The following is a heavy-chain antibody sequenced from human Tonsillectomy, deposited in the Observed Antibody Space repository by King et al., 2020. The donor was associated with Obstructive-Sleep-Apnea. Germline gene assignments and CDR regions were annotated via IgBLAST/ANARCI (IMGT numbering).Heavy chain of an antibody. CDR1: GFTFSHSA. Sequence: VQLVESGGGLVQPGGSLRLSCAASGFTFSHSAMSWVRQAPGKGLEWVSAISGSGGATYYADSVKGRFTISRDNSRNTLYLQMNSLRAEDTAVFFCVKEERDTYVNYWGHGILVTVSS. D-gene: IGHD3-10*02. J-gene: IGHJ4*01. CDR2: ISGSGGAT. V-gene: IGHV3-23*04. CDR3: VKEERDTYVNY.